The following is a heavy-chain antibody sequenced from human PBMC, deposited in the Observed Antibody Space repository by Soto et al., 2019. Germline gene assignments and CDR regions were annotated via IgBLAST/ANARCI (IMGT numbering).Heavy chain of an antibody. Sequence: EVQLLESGGGLVQPGESLRLSCAASDFNFPNYGMTWVRQAPARGLEWVATVSPTGGTPYYADSVKGRFTISRENSENTLYLQMDSLRVEDAATYFCAKGGSRFTSYGVLDSWGQRTVVIVSS. CDR2: VSPTGGTP. D-gene: IGHD3-3*01. CDR1: DFNFPNYG. CDR3: AKGGSRFTSYGVLDS. J-gene: IGHJ4*02. V-gene: IGHV3-23*01.